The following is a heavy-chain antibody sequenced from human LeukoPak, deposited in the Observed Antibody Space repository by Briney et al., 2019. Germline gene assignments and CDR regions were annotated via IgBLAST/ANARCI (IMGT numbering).Heavy chain of an antibody. CDR2: INPNSGGT. D-gene: IGHD2-2*01. Sequence: ASVKVSCXASGYTFTGYYMHWVRQAPGQGLEWMGWINPNSGGTNYAQKFQGRVTMTRDTSISTAYMELSRLRSDDTAVYYCARVKVGIVVVPAAIYWFDPWGQGTLVTVSS. CDR3: ARVKVGIVVVPAAIYWFDP. V-gene: IGHV1-2*02. CDR1: GYTFTGYY. J-gene: IGHJ5*02.